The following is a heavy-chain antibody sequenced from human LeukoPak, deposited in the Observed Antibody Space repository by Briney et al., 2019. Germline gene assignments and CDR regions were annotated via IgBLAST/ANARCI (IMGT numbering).Heavy chain of an antibody. Sequence: ASVTVSFKASGYTFTSYAMNWVRQAPGQGLEWMGWINTNTGNPTYAQGFTGRFVFSLDTSVSTAYLQISSLKAEDTAVYYCAREPLDYGDYDCLWDYWGQGTLVTVSS. V-gene: IGHV7-4-1*02. CDR2: INTNTGNP. D-gene: IGHD4-17*01. J-gene: IGHJ4*02. CDR1: GYTFTSYA. CDR3: AREPLDYGDYDCLWDY.